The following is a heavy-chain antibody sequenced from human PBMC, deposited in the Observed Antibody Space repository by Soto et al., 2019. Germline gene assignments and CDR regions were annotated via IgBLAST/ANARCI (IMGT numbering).Heavy chain of an antibody. CDR2: IYYSGST. V-gene: IGHV4-59*01. Sequence: SETLSLTCTVSGGSISSYYWSWIRQPPGKGLEWIGYIYYSGSTNYNPSLKSRVTISVDTSKNQFSLKLSSVTAADTAVYYCASRSATVLSLTYWGPGTQVTVSS. CDR1: GGSISSYY. D-gene: IGHD2-8*01. CDR3: ASRSATVLSLTY. J-gene: IGHJ4*02.